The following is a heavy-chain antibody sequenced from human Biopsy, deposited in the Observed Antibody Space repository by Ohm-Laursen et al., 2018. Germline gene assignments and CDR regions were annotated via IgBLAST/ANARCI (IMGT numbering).Heavy chain of an antibody. CDR2: FDPEHGET. CDR1: GYSFTSYY. J-gene: IGHJ5*02. V-gene: IGHV1-46*01. D-gene: IGHD1-14*01. CDR3: ARDRDRRGWLDP. Sequence: ASVKVSYNASGYSFTSYYMHWVRQAPGKGLEWMGGFDPEHGETLYAQKFQGRVTMTEDTPKSTVYMELSSLRSADTAVYYCARDRDRRGWLDPWGQGTLVIVSS.